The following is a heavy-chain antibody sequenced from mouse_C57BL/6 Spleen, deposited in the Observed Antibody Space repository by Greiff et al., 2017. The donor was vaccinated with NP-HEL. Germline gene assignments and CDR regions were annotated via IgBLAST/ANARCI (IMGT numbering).Heavy chain of an antibody. J-gene: IGHJ1*03. V-gene: IGHV1-80*01. CDR1: GYAFSSYW. CDR3: ARTGGSSYDWYFDV. Sequence: QVQLKESGAELVKPGASVKISCKASGYAFSSYWMNWVKQRPGKGLEWIGQIYPGDGDTNYNGKFKGKATLTADKSSSTAYMQLSSLTSEDSAVYFCARTGGSSYDWYFDVWGTGTTVTVSS. D-gene: IGHD1-1*01. CDR2: IYPGDGDT.